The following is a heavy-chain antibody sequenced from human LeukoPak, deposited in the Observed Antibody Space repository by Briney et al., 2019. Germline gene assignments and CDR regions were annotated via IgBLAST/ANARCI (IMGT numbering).Heavy chain of an antibody. CDR2: INPSGGST. Sequence: ASVKVSCKASGYTFTSYYMHWARQAPGQGLEWMGIINPSGGSTSYTQKFRGRVTMTRDMSTSTVYMELSSLRSEDTAVYYCARGRYSYGYVSVCDYWGQGTLVTVSS. V-gene: IGHV1-46*01. CDR1: GYTFTSYY. D-gene: IGHD5-18*01. J-gene: IGHJ4*02. CDR3: ARGRYSYGYVSVCDY.